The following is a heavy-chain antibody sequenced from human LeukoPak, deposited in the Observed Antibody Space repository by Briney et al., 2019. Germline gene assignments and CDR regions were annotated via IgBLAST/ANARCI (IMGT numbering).Heavy chain of an antibody. V-gene: IGHV3-48*03. CDR3: AREEFGDLAWFDP. CDR1: GFTFSSYE. CDR2: ISSSGSTI. Sequence: PGGSLRLSCAASGFTFSSYEMNWVRQAPGKGLEWVSYISSSGSTIYYADSVKGRFTISRDNAKNSLYLQMNSLRAEDTAVYYCAREEFGDLAWFDPWGQGTLVTVSS. J-gene: IGHJ5*02. D-gene: IGHD3-10*01.